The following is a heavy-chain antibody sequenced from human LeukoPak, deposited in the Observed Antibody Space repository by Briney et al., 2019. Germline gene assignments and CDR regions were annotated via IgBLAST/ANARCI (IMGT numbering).Heavy chain of an antibody. CDR2: IYYSGST. V-gene: IGHV4-39*07. Sequence: SETLSLTCTVSGGSISSSSYYWGWIRQPPGKGLEWIGSIYYSGSTYYNPSLKSRVTILVDTSKNQFSLKLSSVTAADTAVYYCARDRMYNWNEGNYWGQGTLVTVSS. J-gene: IGHJ4*02. CDR3: ARDRMYNWNEGNY. CDR1: GGSISSSSYY. D-gene: IGHD1-20*01.